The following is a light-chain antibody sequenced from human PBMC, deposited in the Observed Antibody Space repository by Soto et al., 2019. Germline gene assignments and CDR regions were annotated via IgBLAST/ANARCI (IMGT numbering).Light chain of an antibody. Sequence: DTQMAQYPSSVSGAGADRVSISWRASQGISSWLAWYQQKPGKAPKLLIYAASSLQSGVPSRFSGRGSGTDITLTISSLQPEDFATYYCLQDYDYPRTFGQGTKVDIK. J-gene: IGKJ1*01. CDR2: AAS. V-gene: IGKV1-12*01. CDR1: QGISSW. CDR3: LQDYDYPRT.